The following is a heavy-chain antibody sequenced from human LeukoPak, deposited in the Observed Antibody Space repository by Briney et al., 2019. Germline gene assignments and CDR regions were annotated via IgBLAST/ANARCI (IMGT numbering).Heavy chain of an antibody. CDR3: ARVGNPLVTVFAWFDP. Sequence: PSETLSLTCTVSGDSISGFYWSWIRQAAGKGLEWIGHIYTSGSTNYNPSLKSRVTMSVDMSKNQFSLKLSSVTAADTAVYYCARVGNPLVTVFAWFDPWGQGTLVTVSS. CDR2: IYTSGST. V-gene: IGHV4-4*07. J-gene: IGHJ5*02. D-gene: IGHD3-3*01. CDR1: GDSISGFY.